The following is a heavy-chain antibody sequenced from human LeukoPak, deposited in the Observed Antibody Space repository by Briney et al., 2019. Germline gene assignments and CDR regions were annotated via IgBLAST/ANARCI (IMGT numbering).Heavy chain of an antibody. CDR3: ASLIAAAGTGQDY. V-gene: IGHV4-34*01. J-gene: IGHJ4*02. CDR1: GGSFSGYY. CDR2: INHSGST. Sequence: PSETLSLTCAVYGGSFSGYYWSWIRQLPGKGLEWIGEINHSGSTNYNPSLKSRVTISVDTSKNQFSLKLSSVTAADTAVYYCASLIAAAGTGQDYWGQGTLVTVSS. D-gene: IGHD6-13*01.